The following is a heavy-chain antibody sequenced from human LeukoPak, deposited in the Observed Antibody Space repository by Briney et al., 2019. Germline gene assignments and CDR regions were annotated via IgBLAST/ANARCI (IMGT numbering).Heavy chain of an antibody. J-gene: IGHJ4*02. CDR1: GYTFTSYA. CDR3: ARRGASGSSGYSTLPFDY. Sequence: ASVKVSCKASGYTFTSYAMHWVRQAPGQRLEWMGWINAGNGNTKYSQKFQGRVTITRDTSASTAYMELSSLRSEDTAVYYCARRGASGSSGYSTLPFDYWGQGTLVTVSS. V-gene: IGHV1-3*01. CDR2: INAGNGNT. D-gene: IGHD3-22*01.